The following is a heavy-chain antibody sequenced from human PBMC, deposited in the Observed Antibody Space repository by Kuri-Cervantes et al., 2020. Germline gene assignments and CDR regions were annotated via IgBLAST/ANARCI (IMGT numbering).Heavy chain of an antibody. CDR2: IYWDDDK. J-gene: IGHJ3*02. Sequence: SGPTLVKPTQTLTLTCTFSGFSLTTDGVGVGWIRQPPGKALEWLALIYWDDDKHYSPSLKNRVSTTRDTSKNQVVLTMTNMDPVDTATYYCAHRGNYDYIWGSYRPGAFDIWGQGTMVTVSS. D-gene: IGHD3-16*02. V-gene: IGHV2-5*02. CDR3: AHRGNYDYIWGSYRPGAFDI. CDR1: GFSLTTDGVG.